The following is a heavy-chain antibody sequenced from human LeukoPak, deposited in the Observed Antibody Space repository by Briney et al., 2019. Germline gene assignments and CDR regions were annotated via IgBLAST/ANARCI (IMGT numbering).Heavy chain of an antibody. V-gene: IGHV4-4*09. Sequence: SETLSLTCTVSGGSIRSYYWSWIRQPPGKGLEWIGYIYTSGSTSYNPSLKSRVTISLDTSKNQFSLNLSSVTAADTALYYCARHPLLGSYWFFDLWGRGTLVTVSS. J-gene: IGHJ2*01. D-gene: IGHD3-10*01. CDR2: IYTSGST. CDR3: ARHPLLGSYWFFDL. CDR1: GGSIRSYY.